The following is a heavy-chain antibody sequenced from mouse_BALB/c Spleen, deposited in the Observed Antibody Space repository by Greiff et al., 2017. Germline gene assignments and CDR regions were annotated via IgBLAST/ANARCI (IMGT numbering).Heavy chain of an antibody. CDR3: TRRDYYGSSAMDY. J-gene: IGHJ4*01. CDR2: IYPGNSDT. V-gene: IGHV1-5*01. CDR1: GYSFTSYW. D-gene: IGHD1-1*01. Sequence: EVQLQQSGTVLARPGASVKMSCQASGYSFTSYWMRCVKQRPGQGLEWIGAIYPGNSDTSYNQKFKGKAKLTAVTSASTAYMELSSLTNEDSAVYYCTRRDYYGSSAMDYWGQGTSVTVSS.